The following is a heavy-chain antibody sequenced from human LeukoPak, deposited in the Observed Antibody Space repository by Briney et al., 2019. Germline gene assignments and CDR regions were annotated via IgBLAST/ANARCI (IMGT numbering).Heavy chain of an antibody. J-gene: IGHJ5*02. CDR3: ARDAPQVPAAGVLAS. V-gene: IGHV3-53*01. CDR1: GFTVIDNY. D-gene: IGHD6-13*01. CDR2: MYSRGDT. Sequence: GGSLRLSCAASGFTVIDNYMSWVRQAPGKGLEWVSVMYSRGDTYYAKSVKGRFTFSRDISKNTLYLQMNGLRTEDTAMYYCARDAPQVPAAGVLASWGQGTLVIVSS.